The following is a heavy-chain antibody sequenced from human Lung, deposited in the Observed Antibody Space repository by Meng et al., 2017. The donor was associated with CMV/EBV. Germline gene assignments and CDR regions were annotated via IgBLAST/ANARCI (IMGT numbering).Heavy chain of an antibody. V-gene: IGHV1-18*01. CDR2: ISAYNGNT. CDR3: ARQYYDFWSGYGNWFGYYYGMDV. J-gene: IGHJ6*02. CDR1: GYTFTSYG. Sequence: ASVXVSCNSSGYTFTSYGISWVRQAPGQGLEWMGWISAYNGNTNYAQKLQGRVTMTTDTSTSTAYMELRSLRSDDTAVYYCARQYYDFWSGYGNWFGYYYGMDVWGQGTTVTVSS. D-gene: IGHD3-3*01.